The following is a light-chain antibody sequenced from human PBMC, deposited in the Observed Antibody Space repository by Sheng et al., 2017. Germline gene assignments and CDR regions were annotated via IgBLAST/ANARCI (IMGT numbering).Light chain of an antibody. J-gene: IGKJ1*01. Sequence: EIVLTQSPGTLSLSPGERATLSCRASQSVSSNYLAWYQQRPGQAPRLLIYGASTRATGIPARFSGSGSGTDFTLTISSLQPDDFATYYCQQYNSVLTFGQGTKVEIK. V-gene: IGKV3-20*01. CDR2: GAS. CDR3: QQYNSVLT. CDR1: QSVSSNY.